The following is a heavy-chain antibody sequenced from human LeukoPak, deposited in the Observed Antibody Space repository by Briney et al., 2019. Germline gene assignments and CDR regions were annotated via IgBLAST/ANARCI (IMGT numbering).Heavy chain of an antibody. D-gene: IGHD2-21*02. CDR1: GGSISSGGYY. J-gene: IGHJ6*02. Sequence: MTSETLSLTCTVSGGSISSGGYYWSWIRQHPGKGLEWIGYIYYRGSTYYNPSLKSRVTISVDTSKNQFSLKLSSVTAADTAVYYCASANITYCGGDCFPYGMDVWGQGTTVTVSS. CDR2: IYYRGST. V-gene: IGHV4-31*03. CDR3: ASANITYCGGDCFPYGMDV.